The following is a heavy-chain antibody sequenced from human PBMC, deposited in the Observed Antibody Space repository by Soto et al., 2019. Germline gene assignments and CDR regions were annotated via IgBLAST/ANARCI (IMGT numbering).Heavy chain of an antibody. D-gene: IGHD6-6*01. J-gene: IGHJ4*02. CDR1: GYTFTGYY. Sequence: GASVKVSCKASGYTFTGYYMHWVRQAPGQGLEWMGWINPNSGGTNYAQEFQGRVTMTRDTSISTAYMELSRLRSDDTAVYYCVSGGMYSSSSTQYLPREKYFALWGQGSLVTVSS. CDR2: INPNSGGT. CDR3: VSGGMYSSSSTQYLPREKYFAL. V-gene: IGHV1-2*02.